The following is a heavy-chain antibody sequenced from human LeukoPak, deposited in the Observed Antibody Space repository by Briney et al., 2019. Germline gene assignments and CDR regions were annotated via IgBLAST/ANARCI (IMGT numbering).Heavy chain of an antibody. J-gene: IGHJ4*02. CDR2: IIPIFGTA. D-gene: IGHD6-13*01. Sequence: SSVKVSCKASGGTFSSYAISWVRQAPGQGLEWMGGIIPIFGTANYAQKFQGRVTITADESTSTAYMELSSLRSEGTAVYYCARDSRAIAAAPFDYWGQGTLVTVSS. CDR3: ARDSRAIAAAPFDY. CDR1: GGTFSSYA. V-gene: IGHV1-69*01.